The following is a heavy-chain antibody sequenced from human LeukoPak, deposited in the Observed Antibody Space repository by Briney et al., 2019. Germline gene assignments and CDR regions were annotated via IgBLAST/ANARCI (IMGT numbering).Heavy chain of an antibody. D-gene: IGHD5-18*01. J-gene: IGHJ6*03. CDR3: ASPSTWCGYYYYYYMDV. V-gene: IGHV1-2*02. CDR1: GFSRTGTY. CDR2: INPNSGGT. Sequence: ASVQVSCKASGFSRTGTYMHWVLQAPGQGLEWMGWINPNSGGTNYAQKFEGRVTMTRDTSISTAYMELSMLRTDMDPVYTAASPSTWCGYYYYYYMDVWGKGTTVTVSS.